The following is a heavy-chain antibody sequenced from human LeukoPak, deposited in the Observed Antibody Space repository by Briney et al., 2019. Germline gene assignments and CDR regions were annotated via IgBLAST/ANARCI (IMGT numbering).Heavy chain of an antibody. CDR1: GFTFRKYY. CDR2: INSDGSST. CDR3: TRVFVGDEYSSSGY. D-gene: IGHD6-13*01. J-gene: IGHJ4*02. Sequence: GGSLRLSCAASGFTFRKYYMHWVRQAPGKELVWFSRINSDGSSTTYADSVRGRFTGSRDNAKNTLYLQMNSLKVEDTAMYYCTRVFVGDEYSSSGYWGQGTLVTVSS. V-gene: IGHV3-74*03.